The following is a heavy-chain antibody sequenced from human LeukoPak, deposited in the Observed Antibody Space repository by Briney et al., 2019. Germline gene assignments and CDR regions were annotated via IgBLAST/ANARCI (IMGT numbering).Heavy chain of an antibody. V-gene: IGHV3-69-1*02. CDR2: SSSSGNI. J-gene: IGHJ5*02. Sequence: GGSLRLSCAASGFTFSSYAMSWVRQAPGKGLEWVSSSSSSGNIQYADSVKGRFTISRDNAKNPLYLQMDSLRAEDTPVYYSARDVDRLARPHPWAPGPLAPVSS. CDR1: GFTFSSYA. D-gene: IGHD6-25*01. CDR3: ARDVDRLARPHP.